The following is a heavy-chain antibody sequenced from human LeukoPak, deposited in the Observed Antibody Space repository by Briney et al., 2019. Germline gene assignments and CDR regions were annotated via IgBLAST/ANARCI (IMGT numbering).Heavy chain of an antibody. V-gene: IGHV4-4*07. CDR1: GGSISSYY. Sequence: SETLSLTCTVSGGSISSYYWSWIRQPAGQGLEWIGRIYTSGSTNYNPSLKSRVTMSVDTSKNQFSLKLSSVTAADTAVYYCAREGRDGYNRRKSFDYWGQGTLVTVSS. D-gene: IGHD5-24*01. CDR3: AREGRDGYNRRKSFDY. J-gene: IGHJ4*02. CDR2: IYTSGST.